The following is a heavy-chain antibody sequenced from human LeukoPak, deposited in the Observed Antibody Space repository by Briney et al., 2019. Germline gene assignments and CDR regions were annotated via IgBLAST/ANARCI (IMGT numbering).Heavy chain of an antibody. CDR3: AGGRVGSSWYFDY. V-gene: IGHV3-30*02. CDR1: GFSFSSYG. CDR2: IRYDGNNK. D-gene: IGHD6-13*01. J-gene: IGHJ4*02. Sequence: GGSLRLSCAASGFSFSSYGMHWVRQAPGKGLEWVAFIRYDGNNKYYADSVKGRFTISRDNSKNTLYLQMNSLRAEDTAVYYCAGGRVGSSWYFDYWGQGTLVTVSS.